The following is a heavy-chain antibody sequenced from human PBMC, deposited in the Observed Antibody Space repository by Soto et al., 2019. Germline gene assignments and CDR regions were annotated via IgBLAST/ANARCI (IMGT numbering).Heavy chain of an antibody. V-gene: IGHV4-59*12. CDR3: ARVHSRRYYYGMDV. CDR1: GGSISSYY. J-gene: IGHJ6*02. Sequence: SETLSLTCTVSGGSISSYYWSWIRQPPGKGLEWIGYIYYSGSTYYNPSLKSRVTISVDTSKNQFSLKLSSVTAADTAVYYCARVHSRRYYYGMDVWGQGTTVTVSS. CDR2: IYYSGST. D-gene: IGHD5-18*01.